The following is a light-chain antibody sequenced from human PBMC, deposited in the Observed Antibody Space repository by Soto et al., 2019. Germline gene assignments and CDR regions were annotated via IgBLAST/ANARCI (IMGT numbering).Light chain of an antibody. J-gene: IGKJ2*01. CDR1: QSISSW. CDR3: QQYNGNS. V-gene: IGKV1-5*01. CDR2: DAS. Sequence: DIQLTQSPSTLSASVGDRVTITCRASQSISSWLAWYQQKPGKAPKLLIYDASSLESGVPSRFSGSGSGTEFTLTISILQPDDFATYYCQQYNGNSFGQGTKVDI.